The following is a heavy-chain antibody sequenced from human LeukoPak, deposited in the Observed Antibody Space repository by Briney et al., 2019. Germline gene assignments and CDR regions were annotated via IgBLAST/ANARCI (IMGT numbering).Heavy chain of an antibody. CDR2: IRFDGSKQ. CDR1: GFTFNTYA. Sequence: PGGSPRLSCAASGFTFNTYAMHWVRQAPGKGLEWMAYIRFDGSKQHYGDSVKGRFTISRDNSKSTLYLQMNSLRPEDTAIYYCVKGKPLYEEIVVSVFDYWGQGTLVTVSS. D-gene: IGHD3-22*01. V-gene: IGHV3-30*02. CDR3: VKGKPLYEEIVVSVFDY. J-gene: IGHJ4*02.